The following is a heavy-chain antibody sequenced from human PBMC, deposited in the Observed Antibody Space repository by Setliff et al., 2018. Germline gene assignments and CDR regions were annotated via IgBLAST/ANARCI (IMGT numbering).Heavy chain of an antibody. D-gene: IGHD3-22*01. J-gene: IGHJ4*02. CDR1: GFTFSDHY. Sequence: PGGSLRLSCVASGFTFSDHYMDWVRQAPGKGLEWVSSVSGSGMTRDYTVSVKGRFTVSRDSSQNKIHLQMDSLRAEDTGKYFCARADSDSYYPYYFDFWGQGVLVTVSS. V-gene: IGHV3-11*01. CDR2: VSGSGMTR. CDR3: ARADSDSYYPYYFDF.